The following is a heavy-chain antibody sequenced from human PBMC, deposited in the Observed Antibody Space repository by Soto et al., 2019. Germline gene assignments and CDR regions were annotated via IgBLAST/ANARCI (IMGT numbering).Heavy chain of an antibody. CDR1: GYTFTDYS. D-gene: IGHD3-10*01. Sequence: ASVKVSCKASGYTFTDYSLQWVRQAPGQRLEWMGWINPASGKTKYSQKFQGRVTITRDTSASTAYMELSSLTSEDTALYYCARDLWLEEAFRYYFAYWAQGTLVTVSS. CDR3: ARDLWLEEAFRYYFAY. V-gene: IGHV1-3*01. J-gene: IGHJ4*01. CDR2: INPASGKT.